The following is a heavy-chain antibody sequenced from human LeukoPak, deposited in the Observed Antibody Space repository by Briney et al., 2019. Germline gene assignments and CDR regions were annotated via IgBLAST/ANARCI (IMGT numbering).Heavy chain of an antibody. J-gene: IGHJ4*02. CDR3: ARAAEYSSSAD. Sequence: SETLSLTCTVSGGSISSSSYYWGWIRQPPGKGLEWIGSIYYSGSTYYNPSLKSRVTISVDTSKNQFSLKLSSVTAADTAVYYCARAAEYSSSADWAQGTLVTVPS. V-gene: IGHV4-39*01. CDR2: IYYSGST. CDR1: GGSISSSSYY. D-gene: IGHD6-6*01.